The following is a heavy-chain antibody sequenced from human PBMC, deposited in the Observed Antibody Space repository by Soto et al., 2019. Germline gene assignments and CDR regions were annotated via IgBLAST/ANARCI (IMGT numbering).Heavy chain of an antibody. Sequence: PSETLSLTCSVSGGSMRIYYWNLFRQPAGKGLEWIGRIYSRGDTNYNPSVKSRVTMSVDTCKNEFSLRLNSVTAAETAVYYCAGIGEHAAYGMDVWGKGTTVTASS. CDR3: AGIGEHAAYGMDV. J-gene: IGHJ6*04. CDR2: IYSRGDT. V-gene: IGHV4-4*07. D-gene: IGHD3-16*01. CDR1: GGSMRIYY.